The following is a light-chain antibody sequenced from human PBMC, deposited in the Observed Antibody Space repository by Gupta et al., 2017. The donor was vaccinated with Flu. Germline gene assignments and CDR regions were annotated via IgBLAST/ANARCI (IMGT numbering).Light chain of an antibody. J-gene: IGLJ3*02. CDR2: RHN. Sequence: RVIISCSGSSANIGNNDIFWYQQFPGTAPKLLIYRHNQRPSGVPDRFSGSKSGTSASLAISGLRSEDEADYYCATWDDTRSGRVFGGGTKLTVL. CDR1: SANIGNND. V-gene: IGLV1-47*01. CDR3: ATWDDTRSGRV.